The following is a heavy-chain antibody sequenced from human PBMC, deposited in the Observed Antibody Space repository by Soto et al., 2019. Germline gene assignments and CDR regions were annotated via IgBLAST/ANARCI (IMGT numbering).Heavy chain of an antibody. V-gene: IGHV1-46*01. Sequence: INPSGGSTSYAQKFQGRVTMTRDTSTSTVYMELSSLRSEDTAVYYCARDVLLDYWGQGTLVTVSS. D-gene: IGHD2-15*01. CDR3: ARDVLLDY. J-gene: IGHJ4*02. CDR2: INPSGGST.